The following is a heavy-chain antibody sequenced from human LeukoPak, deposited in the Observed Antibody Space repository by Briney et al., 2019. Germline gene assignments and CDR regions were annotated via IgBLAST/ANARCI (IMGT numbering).Heavy chain of an antibody. Sequence: SETLSLTCTVSGGSISGYYWSWIRQPPGKGLEWIGYIYYTGSTNCNPSLKSRVTISVDTSQNQFSLKVSSVTAADTAVYYCVRSKSGTYGWFDPWGQGTLVTVSS. V-gene: IGHV4-59*01. CDR2: IYYTGST. J-gene: IGHJ5*02. CDR3: VRSKSGTYGWFDP. CDR1: GGSISGYY. D-gene: IGHD4-17*01.